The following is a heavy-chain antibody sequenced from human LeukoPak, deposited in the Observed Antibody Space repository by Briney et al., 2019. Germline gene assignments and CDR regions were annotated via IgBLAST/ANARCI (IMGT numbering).Heavy chain of an antibody. D-gene: IGHD3-16*01. CDR1: GYIFTGYY. CDR2: INPNTGGT. Sequence: ASVKVSCKASGYIFTGYYMHWVRQAPGQGLEWMGWINPNTGGTKYAQKFQGRVTMTRDTSISTAYMELSRLRSDDTAVYYCARAHGGIGAFDIWGQGTMVTVSS. J-gene: IGHJ3*02. CDR3: ARAHGGIGAFDI. V-gene: IGHV1-2*02.